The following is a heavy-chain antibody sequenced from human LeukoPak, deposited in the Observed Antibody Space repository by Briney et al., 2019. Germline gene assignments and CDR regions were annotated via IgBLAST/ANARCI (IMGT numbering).Heavy chain of an antibody. CDR2: INHSGST. CDR3: ARDNSRGATRY. J-gene: IGHJ4*02. CDR1: GGSFSGYY. Sequence: SETLSLTCAIYGGSFSGYYWSWIRQPPGKGLEWIGEINHSGSTNYNPSLKSRVTISVDKSKNQFSLKLSSVTAADTAVYYCARDNSRGATRYWGQGTLVTVSS. D-gene: IGHD1-20*01. V-gene: IGHV4-34*01.